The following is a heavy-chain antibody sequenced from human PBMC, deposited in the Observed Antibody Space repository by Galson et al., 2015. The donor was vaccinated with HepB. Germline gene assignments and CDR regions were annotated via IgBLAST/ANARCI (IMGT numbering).Heavy chain of an antibody. D-gene: IGHD3-16*01. J-gene: IGHJ4*02. CDR2: IDPSDSYT. CDR3: ARRVLGGVDY. CDR1: GYIFTSYS. Sequence: QSGAEVKKPGESLRISCKVSGYIFTSYSITWVRQMPGKGLEWMGRIDPSDSYTNYSPSFQGHVTISADKSISTAYLQWSSLKTSDTAIYYCARRVLGGVDYWGQGTLATVSS. V-gene: IGHV5-10-1*01.